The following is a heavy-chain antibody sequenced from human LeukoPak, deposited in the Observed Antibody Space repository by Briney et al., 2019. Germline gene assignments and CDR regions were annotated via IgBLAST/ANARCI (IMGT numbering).Heavy chain of an antibody. V-gene: IGHV3-43D*03. Sequence: PGGSLRLSCAASGFTFDDYAMHWVRQAPGKGLEWVSLISWDGGSTYYADSVKGRFTISRDNSKNSLYLQMNSLRAEDTALYYCAKDKEGGWAYYFDYWGQGTLVTVSS. J-gene: IGHJ4*02. CDR2: ISWDGGST. CDR1: GFTFDDYA. D-gene: IGHD6-19*01. CDR3: AKDKEGGWAYYFDY.